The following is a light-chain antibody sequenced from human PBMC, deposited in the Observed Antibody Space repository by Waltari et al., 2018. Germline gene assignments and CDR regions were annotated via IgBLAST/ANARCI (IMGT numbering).Light chain of an antibody. Sequence: QSLLTQPPSISGAPGQRVTISCSGGSSNIGRNSVNWYEQVPGTAPKLLIFRSDQRPSGVSDRFSGSKSGTSASLTITGLLSADEADYICAAWDDSLNAWIFGGGTRLTFL. J-gene: IGLJ3*02. V-gene: IGLV1-44*01. CDR2: RSD. CDR1: SSNIGRNS. CDR3: AAWDDSLNAWI.